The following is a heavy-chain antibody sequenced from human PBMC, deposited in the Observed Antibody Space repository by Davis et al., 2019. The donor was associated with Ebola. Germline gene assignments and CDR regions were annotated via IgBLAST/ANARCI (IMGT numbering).Heavy chain of an antibody. Sequence: GESLKISCAASGFTFSTFWMHWVRQAPGKGLVWVSRINGDGSTTSYADSVKGRFTISRDNAKNTLYLQMDSLTAEDTAVYYCARDSGIFGDYYFDSWGQGTLVTVSS. V-gene: IGHV3-74*01. J-gene: IGHJ4*02. CDR1: GFTFSTFW. CDR3: ARDSGIFGDYYFDS. D-gene: IGHD3-10*02. CDR2: INGDGSTT.